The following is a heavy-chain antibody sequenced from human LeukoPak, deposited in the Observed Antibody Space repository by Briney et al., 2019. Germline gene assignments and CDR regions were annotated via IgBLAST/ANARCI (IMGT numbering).Heavy chain of an antibody. D-gene: IGHD3-3*01. Sequence: PGGSLRLSCAASGFTFSSYAMSWVRQAPGKGLEWVSAISGSGGSTYYADSVKGRFTISRDNSKNTLYLQMNSLRAEDTAVYYCVHIQSITIFGVVIKEAGFDYWGQGTLVTASS. J-gene: IGHJ4*02. CDR1: GFTFSSYA. V-gene: IGHV3-23*01. CDR3: VHIQSITIFGVVIKEAGFDY. CDR2: ISGSGGST.